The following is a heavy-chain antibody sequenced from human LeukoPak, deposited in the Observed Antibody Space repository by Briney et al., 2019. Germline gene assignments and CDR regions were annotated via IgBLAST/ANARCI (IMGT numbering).Heavy chain of an antibody. J-gene: IGHJ5*01. D-gene: IGHD2-2*01. CDR2: IIPIFGTA. Sequence: GASVKVSCKASGGTFSSYAISWVRQAPGQGLEWMGGIIPIFGTANYAQKFQGRVTITADKSTSTAYMELSSLRSEDTAVYYCAREAGCSSTSCYAGARWFDPWGQGTTVTVSS. CDR3: AREAGCSSTSCYAGARWFDP. CDR1: GGTFSSYA. V-gene: IGHV1-69*06.